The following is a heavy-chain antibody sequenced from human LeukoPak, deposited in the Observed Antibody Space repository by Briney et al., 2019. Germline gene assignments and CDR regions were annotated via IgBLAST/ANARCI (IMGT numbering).Heavy chain of an antibody. Sequence: GGSLRLSCAASGFTFSTFGFNWVRQAPGKGLEWVSSISHSSIYISYADSVKGRFTISRDSARNSLYLQMDSLRVEDTAVYYCARGYYYDSSVAYWGQGTLVTVSS. D-gene: IGHD3-22*01. CDR3: ARGYYYDSSVAY. CDR2: ISHSSIYI. V-gene: IGHV3-21*01. J-gene: IGHJ4*02. CDR1: GFTFSTFG.